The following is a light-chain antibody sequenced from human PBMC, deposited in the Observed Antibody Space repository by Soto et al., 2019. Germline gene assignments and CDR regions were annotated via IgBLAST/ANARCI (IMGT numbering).Light chain of an antibody. V-gene: IGKV3-15*01. J-gene: IGKJ5*01. CDR1: QSVSIK. CDR3: QQSYTTPIT. Sequence: EIVMTQSPATLSVSPGERATLSCRASQSVSIKLAWYQQKPGQAPRLLIYDTSTRATGIPSRFTGSGSGTDFTLTISSLQPEDFATYFCQQSYTTPITFGQGTRLEI. CDR2: DTS.